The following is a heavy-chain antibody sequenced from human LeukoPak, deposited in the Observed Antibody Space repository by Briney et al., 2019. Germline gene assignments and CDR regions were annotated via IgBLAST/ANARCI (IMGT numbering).Heavy chain of an antibody. V-gene: IGHV3-73*01. CDR2: IRSKANSYAT. D-gene: IGHD2-8*01. J-gene: IGHJ4*02. CDR3: AKVKPPDCTNGVCYNRRVSYFDY. CDR1: GFTFSGSA. Sequence: GGSLRLSCAASGFTFSGSAMHWVRQASGKGLEWVGRIRSKANSYATAYAASVKGRFTISRDDSKNTAYLQMNSLKTEDTAVYYCAKVKPPDCTNGVCYNRRVSYFDYWGQGTLVTVSS.